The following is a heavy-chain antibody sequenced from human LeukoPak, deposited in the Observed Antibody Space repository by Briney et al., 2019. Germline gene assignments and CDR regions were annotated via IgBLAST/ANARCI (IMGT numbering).Heavy chain of an antibody. CDR2: ISAYNGNT. Sequence: ASVKVSYKASGYTFTSYGISWVRQAPGQGLEWMGWISAYNGNTNYAQKLQGRVTITTDTSTSTAYMELRSLRSDDTAVYYCARDLISRWELPNDAFDIWGQGTMVTVSS. V-gene: IGHV1-18*01. CDR3: ARDLISRWELPNDAFDI. CDR1: GYTFTSYG. J-gene: IGHJ3*02. D-gene: IGHD1-26*01.